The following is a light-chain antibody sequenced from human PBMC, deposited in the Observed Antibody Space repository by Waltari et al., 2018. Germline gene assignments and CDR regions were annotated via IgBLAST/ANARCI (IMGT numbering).Light chain of an antibody. V-gene: IGLV1-51*01. CDR1: SPTFGNHD. Sequence: QSILTQPPSLSAAPGQKVTIPCSGRSPTFGNHDVPWYQQPPETAPRTLLYDNNKRPSGIPGRLSGSKAGTSATLDITGLQTGDEGHYYCATWDERLTAVVFGGGTRLTVL. CDR2: DNN. J-gene: IGLJ2*01. CDR3: ATWDERLTAVV.